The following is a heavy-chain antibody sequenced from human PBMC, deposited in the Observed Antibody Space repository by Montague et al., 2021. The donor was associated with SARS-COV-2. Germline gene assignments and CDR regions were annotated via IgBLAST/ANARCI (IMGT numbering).Heavy chain of an antibody. CDR1: GYSISSGYF. V-gene: IGHV4-38-2*01. Sequence: SETLSLTCSVSGYSISSGYFWGWIRQPPGKGLEWIEAIYHGGFTHYNPSLKSRLTMSLDTSKDQFSLRLSSVTAAAAAFYYCASAYCGGDGNYLYSWFDSWGQGTLVTVSS. CDR2: IYHGGFT. CDR3: ASAYCGGDGNYLYSWFDS. D-gene: IGHD2-21*01. J-gene: IGHJ5*01.